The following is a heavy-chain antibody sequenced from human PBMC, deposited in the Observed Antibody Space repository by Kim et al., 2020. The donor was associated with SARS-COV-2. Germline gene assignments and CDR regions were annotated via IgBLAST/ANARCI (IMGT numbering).Heavy chain of an antibody. J-gene: IGHJ4*01. V-gene: IGHV3-30*04. CDR1: GFTFSSYA. CDR2: ISYDGSNK. CDR3: ARVPLRFFDIRLGYFDY. Sequence: GGSLRLSCAASGFTFSSYAMHWVRQAPGKGLEWVAVISYDGSNKYYADSVKGRFTISRDNSKNTLYLQMNSLRAEDTAVYYCARVPLRFFDIRLGYFDY. D-gene: IGHD3-9*01.